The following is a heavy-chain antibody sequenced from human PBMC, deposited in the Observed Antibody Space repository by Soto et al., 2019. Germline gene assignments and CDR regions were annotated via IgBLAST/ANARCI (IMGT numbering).Heavy chain of an antibody. D-gene: IGHD3-10*01. J-gene: IGHJ6*02. CDR2: IIPIFGTA. CDR1: GGTFSSYA. Sequence: QVQLVQSGAEVKKPGSSVKVSCKASGGTFSSYAISWVRQAPGQGLEWMGGIIPIFGTANYAQKFQGSVPCTPDESARTAYMELSSLRSEDTAVYYGARGELTGRYYCYGMDVWGQGTTVSVSS. V-gene: IGHV1-69*05. CDR3: ARGELTGRYYCYGMDV.